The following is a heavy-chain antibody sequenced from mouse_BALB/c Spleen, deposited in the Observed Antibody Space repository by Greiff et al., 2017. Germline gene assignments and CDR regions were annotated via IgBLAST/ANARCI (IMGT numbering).Heavy chain of an antibody. CDR1: GFTFSSFG. CDR2: ISSGSSTI. J-gene: IGHJ1*01. Sequence: DGKLVESGGGLVQPGGSRKLSCAASGFTFSSFGMHWVRQAPEKGLEWVAYISSGSSTIYYADTVKGRFTISRDNPKNTLFLQMTSLRSEDTAMYYCARYGSPWYFDVWGAGTTVTVSS. V-gene: IGHV5-17*02. D-gene: IGHD1-1*01. CDR3: ARYGSPWYFDV.